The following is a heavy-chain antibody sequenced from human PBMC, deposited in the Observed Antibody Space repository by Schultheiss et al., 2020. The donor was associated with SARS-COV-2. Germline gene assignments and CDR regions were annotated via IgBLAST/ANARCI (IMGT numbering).Heavy chain of an antibody. Sequence: SETLSLTCTVSGGSISSYYWTWIRQPAGKGLDWIACIYYSGSTNYNPSLKSRVTISVDTSKNQFSLKLSSVTAADTAVYYCARSVVPAAYFDYWGQGTLVTVSS. J-gene: IGHJ4*02. D-gene: IGHD2-2*01. V-gene: IGHV4-59*01. CDR1: GGSISSYY. CDR3: ARSVVPAAYFDY. CDR2: IYYSGST.